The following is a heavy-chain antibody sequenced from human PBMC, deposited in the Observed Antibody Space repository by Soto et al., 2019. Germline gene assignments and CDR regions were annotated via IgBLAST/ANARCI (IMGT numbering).Heavy chain of an antibody. V-gene: IGHV1-2*02. Sequence: ASVKVSGKASGYIFTGYYLHWVRQAPGQELEWMGWINTNSGVTNYAQNFQGRVTMTRDTSTTTAYMELSRLTSDDAAVYYCAREVSYYDTRGFDPWGQGTLVTVSS. D-gene: IGHD3-22*01. CDR1: GYIFTGYY. CDR3: AREVSYYDTRGFDP. CDR2: INTNSGVT. J-gene: IGHJ5*02.